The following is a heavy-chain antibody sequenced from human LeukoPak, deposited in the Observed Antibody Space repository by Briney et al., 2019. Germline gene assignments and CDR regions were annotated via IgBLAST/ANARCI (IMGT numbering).Heavy chain of an antibody. CDR1: GGIFSRYA. D-gene: IGHD7-27*01. V-gene: IGHV1-69*05. CDR2: LVPMFRTP. CDR3: ARVNTWGSGGYYYYYMDV. J-gene: IGHJ6*03. Sequence: SVKVSCKASGGIFSRYAISWVRQVPGQGLEWMGGLVPMFRTPNYAQKFQGRVTITTDESTDESTSTAYMELSSLRSEDTAVYYCARVNTWGSGGYYYYYMDVWGKGTTVTVSS.